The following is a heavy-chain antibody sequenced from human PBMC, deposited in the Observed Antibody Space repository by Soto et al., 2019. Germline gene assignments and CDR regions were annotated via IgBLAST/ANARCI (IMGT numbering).Heavy chain of an antibody. J-gene: IGHJ4*02. CDR3: ARARATIAAAAIFDR. CDR1: GGSISTSNW. V-gene: IGHV4-4*02. Sequence: QVQLQESGPGLVKPSGTLSLTCAVSGGSISTSNWWSWVRPPPGKGLEWIGEVYRTGSTTYNPSLESRLTISVDKSKNQFSLKLTSVTAADTAVYYCARARATIAAAAIFDRWGQGTLVTVSS. D-gene: IGHD6-13*01. CDR2: VYRTGST.